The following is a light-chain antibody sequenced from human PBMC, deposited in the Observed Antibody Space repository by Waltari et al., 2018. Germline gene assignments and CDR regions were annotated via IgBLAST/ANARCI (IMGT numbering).Light chain of an antibody. Sequence: SFALTQPLSLSVALGQTASVTCAGDNIGTKNVHWYQQKPGQAPVLVIYGDSNRPSGIPGRISGSNSGNTATLTIGRAQAGDEADYFCQVWDSSAVVFGGGTKLTVL. V-gene: IGLV3-9*01. J-gene: IGLJ2*01. CDR2: GDS. CDR3: QVWDSSAVV. CDR1: NIGTKN.